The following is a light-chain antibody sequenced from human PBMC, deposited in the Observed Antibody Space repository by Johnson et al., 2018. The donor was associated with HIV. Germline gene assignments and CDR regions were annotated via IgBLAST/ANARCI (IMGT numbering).Light chain of an antibody. CDR3: GTWDSSLTTGPFV. Sequence: HSVLTQPPSVSAAPGQKVTISCSGSSSNIGNNYVSWYQQLPGTAPKLLIYENNKRPSGIPDRFSASKSGTSATLGITGLQTGDEADYYCGTWDSSLTTGPFVFGTGTKVTVL. CDR2: ENN. J-gene: IGLJ1*01. V-gene: IGLV1-51*02. CDR1: SSNIGNNY.